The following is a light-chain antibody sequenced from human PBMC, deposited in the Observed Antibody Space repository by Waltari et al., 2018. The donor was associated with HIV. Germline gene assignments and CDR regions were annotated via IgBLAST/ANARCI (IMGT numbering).Light chain of an antibody. CDR2: DNN. V-gene: IGLV1-51*01. J-gene: IGLJ2*01. CDR3: GTWDSSLSAVV. Sequence: QSVLTQPPSVSAAPGQKVTISCSGSSSNIGNNYVSWSQQLPGTAPNLLIYDNNKRPPGIPDRFSGSKSGTSATLGITGLQTGDEADYYCGTWDSSLSAVVFGGGTKLTVL. CDR1: SSNIGNNY.